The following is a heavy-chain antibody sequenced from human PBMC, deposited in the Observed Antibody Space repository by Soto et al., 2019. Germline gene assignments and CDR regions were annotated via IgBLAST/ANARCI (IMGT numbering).Heavy chain of an antibody. J-gene: IGHJ5*02. CDR3: ARGFSSSVWFDR. V-gene: IGHV3-53*01. CDR2: IYSGGDT. CDR1: GFSVTTNY. Sequence: PGGSLRLSCAASGFSVTTNYMTWVRQAPGKGLEWVSVIYSGGDTYYADSVKGRFTISRDNSEDTLYLQMNSLRAADTAVYYCARGFSSSVWFDRWGQGTLVTVSS. D-gene: IGHD6-6*01.